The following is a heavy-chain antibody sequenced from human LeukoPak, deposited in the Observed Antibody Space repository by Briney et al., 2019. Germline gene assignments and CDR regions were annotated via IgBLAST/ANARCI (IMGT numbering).Heavy chain of an antibody. CDR3: ARLSGSQTTPY. D-gene: IGHD1-26*01. J-gene: IGHJ4*02. CDR1: GGSLSSYL. V-gene: IGHV4-59*08. Sequence: KPSETLSPTRTVSGGSLSSYLWSWIRQPPEKGPGWIGYIYYSRTTNYNPSLKSRVTMSVDTSKNQFSLKLSSVTAADTAVYYCARLSGSQTTPYWGQGTLVTVSS. CDR2: IYYSRTT.